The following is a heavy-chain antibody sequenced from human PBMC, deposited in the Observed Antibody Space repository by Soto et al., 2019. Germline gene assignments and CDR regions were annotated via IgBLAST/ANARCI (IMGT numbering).Heavy chain of an antibody. V-gene: IGHV4-59*01. CDR2: IYYSGST. Sequence: SETLSLTCTVSGGSISSYYWSWIRQPPGKGLEWIGYIYYSGSTNYNPSLKSRVTISVDTSKNQFSLKLSSVTAADTAVYYCARKGIGCVRNDFWSGYCYVPGMDVWGQGTTVTVSS. D-gene: IGHD3-3*01. CDR3: ARKGIGCVRNDFWSGYCYVPGMDV. CDR1: GGSISSYY. J-gene: IGHJ6*02.